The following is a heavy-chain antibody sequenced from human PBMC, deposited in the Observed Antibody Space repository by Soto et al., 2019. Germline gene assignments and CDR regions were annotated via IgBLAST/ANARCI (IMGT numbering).Heavy chain of an antibody. V-gene: IGHV4-34*01. Sequence: SETLSLTCAVYGGSFSGYYWSWIRQPPGKGLEWIGEINHSGSTNYNPSLKSRVTISVDTSKNQFSLKLSSVTAADTAVYYCARGEYSSSLGFDYWGQGTLVTVSS. D-gene: IGHD6-6*01. CDR2: INHSGST. J-gene: IGHJ4*02. CDR3: ARGEYSSSLGFDY. CDR1: GGSFSGYY.